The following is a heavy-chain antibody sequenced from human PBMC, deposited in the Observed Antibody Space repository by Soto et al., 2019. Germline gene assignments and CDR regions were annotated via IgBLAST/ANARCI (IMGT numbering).Heavy chain of an antibody. D-gene: IGHD2-21*02. CDR1: GFTFSSYD. CDR3: VRRVTGHYVY. CDR2: IRSNGGTT. V-gene: IGHV3-64*01. J-gene: IGHJ4*02. Sequence: EVQMAESGGGMVQPGGSLRLYCVASGFTFSSYDMHWFRQAPGKGLEYVSTIRSNGGTTYYVNSVKGRFTISRDNSKNTLYLQMGSLRAEDMAVYYCVRRVTGHYVYWCQGTLVTVSS.